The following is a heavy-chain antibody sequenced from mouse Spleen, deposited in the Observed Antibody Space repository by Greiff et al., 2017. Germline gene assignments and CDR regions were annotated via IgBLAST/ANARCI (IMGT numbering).Heavy chain of an antibody. D-gene: IGHD4-1*01. J-gene: IGHJ2*01. CDR2: IDPSDSYT. CDR3: ARRGWDEGFDY. V-gene: IGHV1-59*01. Sequence: QVQLQQPGAELVRPGTSVKLSCKASGYTFTSYWMHWVKQRPGQGLEWIGVIDPSDSYTNYNQKFKGKATLTVDTSSSTAYMQLSSLTSEDSAVYYCARRGWDEGFDYWGQGTTRTVSS. CDR1: GYTFTSYW.